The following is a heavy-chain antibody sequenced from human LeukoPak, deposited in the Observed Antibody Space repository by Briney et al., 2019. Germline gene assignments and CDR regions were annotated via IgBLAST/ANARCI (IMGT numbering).Heavy chain of an antibody. CDR1: GFTFSSIA. D-gene: IGHD1-1*01. CDR3: AEGQELDDGVFDS. Sequence: VQPGGSLRLSCAASGFTFSSIAMTWVRQAPGKGLEWVSTIRGNGDTAYNADSVRGRFAISRDDSKNALFLQMNSLRLEDTAIYYCAEGQELDDGVFDSWGQGTRVTVSS. CDR2: IRGNGDTA. V-gene: IGHV3-23*01. J-gene: IGHJ4*02.